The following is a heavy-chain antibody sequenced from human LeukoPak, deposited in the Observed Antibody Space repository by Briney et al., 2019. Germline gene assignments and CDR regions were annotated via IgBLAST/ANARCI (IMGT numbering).Heavy chain of an antibody. V-gene: IGHV3-74*01. CDR3: ARGTTVIRNALDI. J-gene: IGHJ3*02. CDR2: INSDGSST. Sequence: GGSLRLSCAASGFTFSSYSMNWVRQAPGKGLVWVSRINSDGSSTSYADSVKGRFTISRDNAKNTLYLQMNSLRDEDTAVYYCARGTTVIRNALDIWGQGTLVTVSS. D-gene: IGHD4-17*01. CDR1: GFTFSSYS.